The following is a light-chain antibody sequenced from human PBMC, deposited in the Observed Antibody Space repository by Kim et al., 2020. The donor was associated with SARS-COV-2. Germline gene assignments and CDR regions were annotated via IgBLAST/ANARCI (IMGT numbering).Light chain of an antibody. CDR2: QDS. Sequence: SYELTQPPSVSVSPGQTASIACSGHNLGEKHACWFQQRPGQPPVLVIYQDSKRPSGIPERFSGSNSGNTATLTISGTQALDEADYHCQAWDSSIAVFGGGTQLTVL. V-gene: IGLV3-1*01. J-gene: IGLJ2*01. CDR3: QAWDSSIAV. CDR1: NLGEKH.